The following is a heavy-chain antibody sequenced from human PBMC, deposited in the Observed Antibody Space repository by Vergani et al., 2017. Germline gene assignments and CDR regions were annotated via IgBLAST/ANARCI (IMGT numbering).Heavy chain of an antibody. CDR2: IYPGDSDT. CDR3: GRQGYSSGWQYYYYYYYMDV. J-gene: IGHJ6*03. Sequence: EVQLVQSGAEVKKPGESLKISCKGSGYSFTSYWIGWVRQMPGKGLEWMGIIYPGDSDTRYSPSFQGQVTISADKSISTAYLQWSSLKASDTAMYYCGRQGYSSGWQYYYYYYYMDVWGKGTTVTVSS. V-gene: IGHV5-51*01. D-gene: IGHD6-19*01. CDR1: GYSFTSYW.